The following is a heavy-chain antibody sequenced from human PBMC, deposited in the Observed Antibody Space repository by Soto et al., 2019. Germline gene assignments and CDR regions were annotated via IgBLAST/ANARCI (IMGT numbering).Heavy chain of an antibody. CDR2: IYPGDSDT. J-gene: IGHJ3*02. D-gene: IGHD3-22*01. Sequence: EVQLVQSGAEVKKPGESLKISCKGSGYSFTNYWIGWVRQMPGKGLEWMGIIYPGDSDTRYRPSFQGQVTISADKSISTAYLQWSSLKASDTAMYYGARLGTVRIVEPKGAFDIWGQGTMVTVSS. CDR3: ARLGTVRIVEPKGAFDI. CDR1: GYSFTNYW. V-gene: IGHV5-51*03.